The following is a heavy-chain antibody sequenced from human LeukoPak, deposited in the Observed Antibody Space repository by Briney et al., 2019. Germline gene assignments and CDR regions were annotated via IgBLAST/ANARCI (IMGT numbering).Heavy chain of an antibody. CDR2: INHSGST. J-gene: IGHJ3*02. CDR1: GGSFSGYY. CDR3: ARVILVVNAFDI. Sequence: SETLSLTCAVYGGSFSGYYWSWIRQPPGKGLEWIGEINHSGSTNYNPSLKSRVTISVDMSKNQFSLKLSSLTAADTAVYYCARVILVVNAFDIWGQGTMVTVSS. V-gene: IGHV4-34*01. D-gene: IGHD2-15*01.